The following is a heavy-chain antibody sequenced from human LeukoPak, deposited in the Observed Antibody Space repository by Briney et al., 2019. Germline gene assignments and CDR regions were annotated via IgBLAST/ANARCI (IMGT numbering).Heavy chain of an antibody. CDR1: GGSISSYY. D-gene: IGHD1/OR15-1a*01. CDR3: ARAQQEYYYAMDV. J-gene: IGHJ6*02. CDR2: IYYSGST. V-gene: IGHV4-59*01. Sequence: NPSETLSLTCTVSGGSISSYYWSWIRQPPGKGLEWIGYIYYSGSTNYNPSLKSRVTISVDTSKNQFSLKLSSVTAADTAVYYCARAQQEYYYAMDVWGQGTTVTVSS.